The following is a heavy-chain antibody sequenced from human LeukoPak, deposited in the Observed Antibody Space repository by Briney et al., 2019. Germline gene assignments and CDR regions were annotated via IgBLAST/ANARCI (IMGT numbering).Heavy chain of an antibody. D-gene: IGHD2-2*02. V-gene: IGHV4-34*01. CDR1: GGSFSDYY. J-gene: IGHJ5*02. Sequence: SETLSPTCTVYGGSFSDYYWSWIRQPPGKGLEGMGEINHSTNYNPSLKSRVTISVDTSKNQFSLKLTSVTAADTAVYYCARGILRPQRFDPWGQGTLVTVSS. CDR2: INHST. CDR3: ARGILRPQRFDP.